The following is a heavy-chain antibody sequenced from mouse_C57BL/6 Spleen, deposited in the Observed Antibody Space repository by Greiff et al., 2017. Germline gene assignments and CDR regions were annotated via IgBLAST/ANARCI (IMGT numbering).Heavy chain of an antibody. Sequence: QVQLQQSGAELVMPGASVKLSCKASGYTFTSYWMHWVKQRPGQGLEWIGEIDPSDSSTNYNQKFTGKSTLTVDKSSSTAYMQLSSLTSEDSAVYYCASPTAQAPYFDYWGQGTTLTVSS. J-gene: IGHJ2*01. D-gene: IGHD3-2*02. CDR3: ASPTAQAPYFDY. V-gene: IGHV1-69*01. CDR1: GYTFTSYW. CDR2: IDPSDSST.